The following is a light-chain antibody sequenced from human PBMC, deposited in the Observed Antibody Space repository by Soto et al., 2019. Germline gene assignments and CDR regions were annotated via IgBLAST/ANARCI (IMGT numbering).Light chain of an antibody. J-gene: IGKJ1*01. CDR3: QQYGSSPRT. V-gene: IGKV3-20*01. CDR2: GAS. Sequence: EIVLTQSPGILSLSPGERATLSCRASQSVSSSYLAWYQQKPGQAPRLLIYGASSRATGIPDRFSGGGSGTDFTLTISRLEPEDFAVYYCQQYGSSPRTFGQGTKVDIK. CDR1: QSVSSSY.